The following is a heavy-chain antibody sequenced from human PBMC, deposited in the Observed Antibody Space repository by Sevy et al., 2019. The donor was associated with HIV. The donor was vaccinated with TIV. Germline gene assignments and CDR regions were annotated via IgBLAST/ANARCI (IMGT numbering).Heavy chain of an antibody. Sequence: GGSLRLSCAASGFTFSSYGMHWVRQAPGKGPEWVAFIRYDGSNKYYADSVKGRFTISRDNSKNTLYLQMNSLRAEDTAVYYCAKEGRELRYFDWSTDYWGQGTLVTVSS. CDR2: IRYDGSNK. CDR3: AKEGRELRYFDWSTDY. CDR1: GFTFSSYG. V-gene: IGHV3-30*02. J-gene: IGHJ4*02. D-gene: IGHD3-9*01.